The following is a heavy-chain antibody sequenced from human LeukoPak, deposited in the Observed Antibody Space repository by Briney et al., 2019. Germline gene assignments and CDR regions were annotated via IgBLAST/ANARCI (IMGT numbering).Heavy chain of an antibody. D-gene: IGHD2/OR15-2a*01. V-gene: IGHV4-59*08. CDR1: GGSMSGYY. CDR2: IYYSGST. Sequence: SETLSLTCSVSGGSMSGYYWSWIRQPPGKGLEWIGYIYYSGSTSYNPSLKSRVSISLDTAKNQFSLKLSSVSAADTAIYYCARRTIGYYFDYWGQGTPVTVSS. J-gene: IGHJ4*02. CDR3: ARRTIGYYFDY.